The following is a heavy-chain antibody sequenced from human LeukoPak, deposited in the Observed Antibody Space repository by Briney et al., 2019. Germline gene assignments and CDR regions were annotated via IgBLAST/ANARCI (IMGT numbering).Heavy chain of an antibody. V-gene: IGHV3-23*01. CDR3: AKDRLPGYSYGTPSDY. Sequence: PGGSLRLSCAASGFTFSSYAMSWVRQAPGKGLEWVSAISGSGGSTYYADSVKGRFTISRDNSKNTLYLQMNSLRAEDTAVYYCAKDRLPGYSYGTPSDYWGQGTLVTVSS. CDR1: GFTFSSYA. CDR2: ISGSGGST. J-gene: IGHJ4*02. D-gene: IGHD5-18*01.